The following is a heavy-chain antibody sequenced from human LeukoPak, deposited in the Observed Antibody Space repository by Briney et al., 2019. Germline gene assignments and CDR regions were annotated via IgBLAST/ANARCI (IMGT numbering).Heavy chain of an antibody. CDR2: IRGSGGST. CDR3: AKVRSSYYGSGSYTSDY. V-gene: IGHV3-23*01. CDR1: GFTFNEYA. Sequence: GGSLRLSCAASGFTFNEYAMSWVRQAPGQGLEWVSSIRGSGGSTYYADSVKGRFTISRDNSKNTLYLQMNSLRAEDTAVYYCAKVRSSYYGSGSYTSDYWGQGTLVTVSS. J-gene: IGHJ4*02. D-gene: IGHD3-10*01.